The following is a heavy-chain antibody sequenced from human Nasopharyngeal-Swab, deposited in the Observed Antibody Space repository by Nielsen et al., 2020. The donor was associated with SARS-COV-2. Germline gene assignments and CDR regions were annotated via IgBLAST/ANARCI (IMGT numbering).Heavy chain of an antibody. CDR2: IYYSGST. Sequence: SETLSLTCTVSGGSISSYYWSWIRQPPGKGLKWIGYIYYSGSTNYNPSLKSRVTISVDTSKNQFSLKLSSVTAADTAVYYCARSPGRRLGSIAARQWHYYYYGMDVWGQGTTVTVSS. J-gene: IGHJ6*02. V-gene: IGHV4-59*01. D-gene: IGHD6-6*01. CDR1: GGSISSYY. CDR3: ARSPGRRLGSIAARQWHYYYYGMDV.